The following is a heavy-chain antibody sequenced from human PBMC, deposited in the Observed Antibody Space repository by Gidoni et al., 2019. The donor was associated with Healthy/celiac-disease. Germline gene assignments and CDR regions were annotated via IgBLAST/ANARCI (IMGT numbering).Heavy chain of an antibody. Sequence: QVQLVESGGGVVQPGRSLRLSCAASGFTFRSYGMHWVRQAPGKGLEWVAVISYDGSNKYYVDSVKGRFTISRDNSKNTLYLQMNSLRAEDTAVYYCANGGNSPALGYWGQGTLVTVSS. CDR1: GFTFRSYG. J-gene: IGHJ4*02. CDR3: ANGGNSPALGY. CDR2: ISYDGSNK. D-gene: IGHD2-21*02. V-gene: IGHV3-30*18.